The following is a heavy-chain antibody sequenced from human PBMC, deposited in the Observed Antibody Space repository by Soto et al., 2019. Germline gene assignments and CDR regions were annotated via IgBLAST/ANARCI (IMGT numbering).Heavy chain of an antibody. J-gene: IGHJ4*02. CDR3: VRSHRPSYTSDY. Sequence: EVQLVESGGGLVQPAGSLRLSCAASGFTFSSYWMHWVRQAPGKGLEGVSRINDDGRRTSYADSVKGRFTISSDNAKNTLYLPMNSLRDDDTAIYYCVRSHRPSYTSDYWGQGTLVTVSS. D-gene: IGHD4-4*01. V-gene: IGHV3-74*01. CDR2: INDDGRRT. CDR1: GFTFSSYW.